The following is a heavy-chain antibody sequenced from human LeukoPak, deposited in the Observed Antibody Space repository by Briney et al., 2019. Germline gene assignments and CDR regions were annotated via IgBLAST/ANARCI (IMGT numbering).Heavy chain of an antibody. CDR2: IYTSGST. V-gene: IGHV4-61*09. CDR1: GGSISSSSYY. CDR3: ASCRSYGDYIED. D-gene: IGHD4-17*01. J-gene: IGHJ4*02. Sequence: PSETLSLTCTVSGGSISSSSYYWSWLRQPAGKGLEWIGHIYTSGSTNYNPALKSRVTMSVDTSKNQFSLKLSSVTAADTAVYYCASCRSYGDYIEDWGQGTLVTLSP.